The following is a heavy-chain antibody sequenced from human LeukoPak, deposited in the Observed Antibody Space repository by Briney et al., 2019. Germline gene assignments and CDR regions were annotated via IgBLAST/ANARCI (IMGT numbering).Heavy chain of an antibody. CDR3: ARGGDCSSTSCPNGMDV. Sequence: PSETLSLTCAVYGGSFSGYYWSWIRQPPGKGLEWIGEINHSGSTNYNPSLKSRVTISVDTSKNQFSLKLSSVTAADTAVYYCARGGDCSSTSCPNGMDVWGQGTTVTVSS. D-gene: IGHD2-2*01. V-gene: IGHV4-34*01. CDR1: GGSFSGYY. CDR2: INHSGST. J-gene: IGHJ6*02.